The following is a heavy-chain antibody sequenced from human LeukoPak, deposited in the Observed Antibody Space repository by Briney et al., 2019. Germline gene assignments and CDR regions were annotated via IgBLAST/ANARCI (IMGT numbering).Heavy chain of an antibody. J-gene: IGHJ4*02. CDR3: GGGGY. V-gene: IGHV3-30*03. D-gene: IGHD6-25*01. CDR1: GITFSTYG. CDR2: ISYDGGKK. Sequence: PGGSLRLYCAASGITFSTYGMHCVRQAPGKGLEWVALISYDGGKKFYADAVKGRFTISRDNAKNSLYLQMNSLRVEDTAVYYCGGGGYWGQGILVTVSS.